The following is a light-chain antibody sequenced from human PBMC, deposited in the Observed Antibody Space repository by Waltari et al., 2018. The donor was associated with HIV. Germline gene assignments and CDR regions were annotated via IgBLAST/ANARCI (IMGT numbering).Light chain of an antibody. J-gene: IGLJ1*01. CDR3: SSYTRPSTYV. CDR1: TRDVGGYDY. Sequence: QSALTQPASVSGAPGQSITISCTGTTRDVGGYDYVSWYQQHPGKAPTLIIYDVNLPTPGLSNRVSGSKSGNTASLTISGLQAEDEADYYCSSYTRPSTYVFGTGTKVTVL. CDR2: DVN. V-gene: IGLV2-14*03.